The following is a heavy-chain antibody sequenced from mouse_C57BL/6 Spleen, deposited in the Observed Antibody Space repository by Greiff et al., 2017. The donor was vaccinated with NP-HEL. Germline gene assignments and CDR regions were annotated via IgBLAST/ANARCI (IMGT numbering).Heavy chain of an antibody. V-gene: IGHV1-82*01. CDR3: ARGEGYSNLYFDY. CDR1: GYAFSSSW. J-gene: IGHJ2*01. CDR2: IYPGDGDT. Sequence: LQESGPELVKPGASVKISCKASGYAFSSSWMNWVKQRPGKGLEWIGRIYPGDGDTNYNGKFKGKATLTADKSSSTAYMQLSSLTSEDSAVYFCARGEGYSNLYFDYWGQGTTLTVSS. D-gene: IGHD2-5*01.